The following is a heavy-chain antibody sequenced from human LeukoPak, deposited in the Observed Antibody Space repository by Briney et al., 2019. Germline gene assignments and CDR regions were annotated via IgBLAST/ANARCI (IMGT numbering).Heavy chain of an antibody. D-gene: IGHD2-2*01. CDR3: ARDRGYCSSTSCPYYFDY. Sequence: GASVKVSCKASGYIFTSYGISWVRQAPGQGLEWMGWISGYNGNTNYAQKFQGSVTMTTDTSTSTAYMELRSLRSDDTAVFYCARDRGYCSSTSCPYYFDYWGQGTLVTVSS. CDR1: GYIFTSYG. J-gene: IGHJ4*02. CDR2: ISGYNGNT. V-gene: IGHV1-18*01.